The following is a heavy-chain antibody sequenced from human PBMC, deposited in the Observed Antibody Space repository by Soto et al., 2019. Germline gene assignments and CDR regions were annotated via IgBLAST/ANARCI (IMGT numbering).Heavy chain of an antibody. CDR3: ARRRDGYNWVDY. V-gene: IGHV4-39*01. CDR2: IYYSGST. CDR1: GGSISSSSYY. J-gene: IGHJ4*02. Sequence: QLQLQESGPGLVKPSETLSLTCTVSGGSISSSSYYWGWIRQPPGKGLEWIGCIYYSGSTYYNPSLKSRVTISVDTSKNQFSLKLSSVTAADTAVYYCARRRDGYNWVDYWGQGTRVTVSS. D-gene: IGHD5-12*01.